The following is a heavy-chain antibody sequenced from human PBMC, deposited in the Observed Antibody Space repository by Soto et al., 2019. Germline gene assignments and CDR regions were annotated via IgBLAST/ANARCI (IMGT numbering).Heavy chain of an antibody. CDR1: GGSISSGNYY. D-gene: IGHD5-18*01. CDR3: ATMGTPATGLYYFDY. J-gene: IGHJ4*02. V-gene: IGHV4-30-4*01. CDR2: ISYSGST. Sequence: QVQLQESGPGLVKPSQTLSLTCTVSGGSISSGNYYWSWIRQPPGKGLEWIGFISYSGSTYYSLSLKSLVTISVDTSTNQISLNLSFVTAADTAVYYCATMGTPATGLYYFDYWGQGTLVTVSS.